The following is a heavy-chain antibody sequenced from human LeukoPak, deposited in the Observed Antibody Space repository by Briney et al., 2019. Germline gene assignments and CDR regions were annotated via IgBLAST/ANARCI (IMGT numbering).Heavy chain of an antibody. Sequence: PGGSLRLSCAASGFTFSRYGMHWVRQPPGKGLEWVAVIWHDASNKYYADSVKGRFSISRDNSKNPLYLQMNSLRAEDTAVYYCARDGGVAVAGRNWFDPWGQGTLVTVSS. V-gene: IGHV3-33*01. CDR2: IWHDASNK. CDR1: GFTFSRYG. CDR3: ARDGGVAVAGRNWFDP. J-gene: IGHJ5*02. D-gene: IGHD6-19*01.